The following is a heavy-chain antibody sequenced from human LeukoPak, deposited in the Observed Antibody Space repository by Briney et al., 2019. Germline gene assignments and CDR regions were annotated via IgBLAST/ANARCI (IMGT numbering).Heavy chain of an antibody. J-gene: IGHJ4*02. CDR2: IYNSGST. D-gene: IGHD6-19*01. Sequence: SEILSLTCTVSGGSISSYYWSWIRQPPGKGLEWIGYIYNSGSTNYNPSLKSRVTISVDTSKNQFSLKVSSVTAADTAVYYCARGRPAVPGFKFFDYWGQGTLVTVSS. V-gene: IGHV4-59*01. CDR1: GGSISSYY. CDR3: ARGRPAVPGFKFFDY.